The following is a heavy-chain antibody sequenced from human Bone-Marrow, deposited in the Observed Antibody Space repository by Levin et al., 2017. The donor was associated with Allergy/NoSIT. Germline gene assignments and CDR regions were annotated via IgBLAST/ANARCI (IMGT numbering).Heavy chain of an antibody. CDR3: YTAHYFDNNLHY. CDR2: IESKTDGGTT. V-gene: IGHV3-15*04. Sequence: GGSLRLSCAASGFIFSKAWMNWVRQAPGKGLEWVGRIESKTDGGTTDYAAPVKGRFTISRDDSKNTLYLQMDDLKTEDTAMYYCYTAHYFDNNLHYWGQGTLVTVSS. CDR1: GFIFSKAW. D-gene: IGHD3-22*01. J-gene: IGHJ4*02.